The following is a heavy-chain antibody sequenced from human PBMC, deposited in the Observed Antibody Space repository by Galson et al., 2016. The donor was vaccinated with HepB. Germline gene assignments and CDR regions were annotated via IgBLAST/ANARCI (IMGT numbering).Heavy chain of an antibody. J-gene: IGHJ4*02. D-gene: IGHD5-12*01. V-gene: IGHV3-43*01. CDR1: GFTFDDYI. Sequence: SLRLSCATSGFTFDDYIMHWVRQTPEKGLEWVSLINWDGRTTYYADSVQGRFTISRDNNRNSLSLHMNSLKSEDTALYYCAKAGGSHARYYVDRWGQGTQVA. CDR2: INWDGRTT. CDR3: AKAGGSHARYYVDR.